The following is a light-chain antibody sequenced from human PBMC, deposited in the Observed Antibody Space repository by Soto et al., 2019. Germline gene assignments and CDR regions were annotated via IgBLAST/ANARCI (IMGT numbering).Light chain of an antibody. J-gene: IGLJ1*01. V-gene: IGLV2-14*01. Sequence: QSALTQPASVSGSPGQSITTSCTGTDSDVGAYNYVSWYQQHPGKAPKLMISEVSNRPSGVSNRFSGSKSGNTASLTISGLQAEDESDYYCSSYASGNTYVFGSGTKVTVL. CDR3: SSYASGNTYV. CDR2: EVS. CDR1: DSDVGAYNY.